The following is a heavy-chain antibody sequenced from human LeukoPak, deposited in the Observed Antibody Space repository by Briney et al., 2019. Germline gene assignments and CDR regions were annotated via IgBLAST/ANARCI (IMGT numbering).Heavy chain of an antibody. CDR3: ARDLNLGYYFDY. D-gene: IGHD3-16*01. J-gene: IGHJ4*02. Sequence: PWGSLRLSCAASGFTFSSYAMHWVRQAPGKGLEWVAVIPDDGSNKYYADSVKGRFTISRDNSKNTLYLQMNSLRAEDTAVYYCARDLNLGYYFDYWGQGTLVTVSS. CDR2: IPDDGSNK. CDR1: GFTFSSYA. V-gene: IGHV3-30*01.